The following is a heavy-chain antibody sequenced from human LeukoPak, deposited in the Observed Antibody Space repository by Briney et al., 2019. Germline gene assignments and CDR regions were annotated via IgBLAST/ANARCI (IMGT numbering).Heavy chain of an antibody. V-gene: IGHV4-38-2*02. CDR1: GYSISSGYY. D-gene: IGHD3-9*01. J-gene: IGHJ4*02. CDR3: ARIPSGVYFDWLQSYFDY. Sequence: SETLSLTXTVSGYSISSGYYWGWIRPPPGKGLEWIGSIYHSGSTYYNPSLKSRVTISVDTSKNQFSLKLSSVTAADTAVYYCARIPSGVYFDWLQSYFDYWGQGTLVTVSS. CDR2: IYHSGST.